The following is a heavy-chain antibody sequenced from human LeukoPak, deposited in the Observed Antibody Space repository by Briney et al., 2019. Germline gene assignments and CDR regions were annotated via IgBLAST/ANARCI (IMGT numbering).Heavy chain of an antibody. J-gene: IGHJ4*02. Sequence: ASVKVSCKASGGTFSSYAISWVRQAPGQGLEWMGGIIPIFGTANYAQKFQGRVTITADESTSTAYMELSSLRSEDTAVYYCARDPPTGDSGYDNGWGQGTLVTVSS. CDR1: GGTFSSYA. D-gene: IGHD5-12*01. V-gene: IGHV1-69*13. CDR2: IIPIFGTA. CDR3: ARDPPTGDSGYDNG.